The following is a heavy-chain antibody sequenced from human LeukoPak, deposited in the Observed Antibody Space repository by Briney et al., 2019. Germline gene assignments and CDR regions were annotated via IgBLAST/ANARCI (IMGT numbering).Heavy chain of an antibody. D-gene: IGHD6-6*01. V-gene: IGHV3-23*01. Sequence: GRSLRLSCAASGFTFSDYAMCWVRQAPGKGMDWVAAITGTCDSAYYADSVEGRFSISRDSSTKTVYLQMNGLRAEDSAMYFCAKDSRSRSSNPDNWGQGTLVTVSS. CDR1: GFTFSDYA. CDR2: ITGTCDSA. CDR3: AKDSRSRSSNPDN. J-gene: IGHJ4*02.